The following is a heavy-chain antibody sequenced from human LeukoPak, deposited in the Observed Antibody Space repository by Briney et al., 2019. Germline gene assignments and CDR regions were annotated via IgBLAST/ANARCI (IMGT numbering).Heavy chain of an antibody. Sequence: KPSETLSLTCTVSGGSISSYYWSWIRQPPRKGLEWIGYIYHTGSIYYNPSLKSRVTISVDRSKNQFSLKLNSVTAADTAVYYCARDRLDGSGYSDYWGQGTLVTVSS. V-gene: IGHV4-59*12. J-gene: IGHJ4*02. CDR3: ARDRLDGSGYSDY. CDR1: GGSISSYY. CDR2: IYHTGSI. D-gene: IGHD3-22*01.